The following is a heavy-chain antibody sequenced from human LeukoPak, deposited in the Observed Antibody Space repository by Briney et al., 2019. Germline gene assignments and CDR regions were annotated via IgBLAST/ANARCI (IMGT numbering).Heavy chain of an antibody. J-gene: IGHJ4*02. CDR1: GFTFSSYA. D-gene: IGHD7-27*01. CDR3: AKANWGLGAFDY. V-gene: IGHV3-23*01. CDR2: ISGSGGST. Sequence: GGSLRLSCAASGFTFSSYAMSWVRQAPGKGLEWVSAISGSGGSTYYADSVKGRFTISRDNSKNTLYLQMNSLRAGDTAIYYCAKANWGLGAFDYWGQGTLVTVSS.